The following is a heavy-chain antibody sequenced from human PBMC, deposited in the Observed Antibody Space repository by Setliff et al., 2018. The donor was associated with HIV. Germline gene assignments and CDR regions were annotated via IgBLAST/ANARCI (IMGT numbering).Heavy chain of an antibody. CDR1: GGTFSSFA. Sequence: GASVKVSCKASGGTFSSFALSWVRQAPGQGLEWMGGIIPIFGTTKYAQKFQGRVTITADEPTTTAYMELTSLRSEDTAVYYCARDVYFTFSGEVIRHYLDVWGKGTTVTVSS. V-gene: IGHV1-69*13. CDR2: IIPIFGTT. J-gene: IGHJ6*03. CDR3: ARDVYFTFSGEVIRHYLDV. D-gene: IGHD3-3*01.